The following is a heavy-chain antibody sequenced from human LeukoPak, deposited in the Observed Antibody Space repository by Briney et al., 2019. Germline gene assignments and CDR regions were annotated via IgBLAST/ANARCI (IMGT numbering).Heavy chain of an antibody. V-gene: IGHV1-18*01. J-gene: IGHJ5*02. CDR1: GYTFTSYG. CDR3: ARALVVVVPAARSEYNWFDP. CDR2: ISAYNGNT. Sequence: ASVKVSCKASGYTFTSYGISWVRQAPGQGLEWMGWISAYNGNTNYAQKLQGRVTMTTDTSTSTAYMELRSLRSDDTAVYYCARALVVVVPAARSEYNWFDPWGQGTLVTVSS. D-gene: IGHD2-2*01.